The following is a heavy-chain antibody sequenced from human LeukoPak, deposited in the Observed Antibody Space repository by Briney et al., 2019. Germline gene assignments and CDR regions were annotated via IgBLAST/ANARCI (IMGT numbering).Heavy chain of an antibody. CDR3: AKDVIGYSSGPPFDY. Sequence: GGSLRLSCAASGYTFSSYWMHWVRQAPGKGLVWVSRIDTDGSITSYADSVKGRFTISRDNAKNTLYLQMNSLRAEDTAVYYCAKDVIGYSSGPPFDYWGQGTLVTVSS. CDR2: IDTDGSIT. CDR1: GYTFSSYW. V-gene: IGHV3-74*01. D-gene: IGHD6-19*01. J-gene: IGHJ4*02.